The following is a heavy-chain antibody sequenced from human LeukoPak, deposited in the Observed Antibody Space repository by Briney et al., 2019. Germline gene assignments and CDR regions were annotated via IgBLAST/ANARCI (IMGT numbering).Heavy chain of an antibody. Sequence: PGGSLRLSCAASGFTVSSNEMSWVRQAPGKGLEWVSSISGGSTYYADSRKGRFTISKDNSKNTLHLQMNSLRAEDTAASRRYVQQLVQVVPWGQGTLVTVSS. CDR1: GFTVSSNE. V-gene: IGHV3-38-3*01. D-gene: IGHD6-13*01. J-gene: IGHJ5*02. CDR3: YVQQLVQVVP. CDR2: ISGGST.